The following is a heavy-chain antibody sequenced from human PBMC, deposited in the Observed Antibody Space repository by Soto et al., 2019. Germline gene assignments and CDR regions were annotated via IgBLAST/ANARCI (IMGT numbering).Heavy chain of an antibody. CDR1: GFTFSAYY. V-gene: IGHV3-11*01. CDR3: ARDRGAVVGQYFDN. D-gene: IGHD6-19*01. J-gene: IGHJ4*02. Sequence: QVQLVESGGGLVKPGGSLRLSCAASGFTFSAYYMSWIRQAPGKGLEWISYISSSGDTGNYADSVKGRFTVSRDNAKNSLYLQMNSLRAEDTAVYYCARDRGAVVGQYFDNWGQGTLVTVSS. CDR2: ISSSGDTG.